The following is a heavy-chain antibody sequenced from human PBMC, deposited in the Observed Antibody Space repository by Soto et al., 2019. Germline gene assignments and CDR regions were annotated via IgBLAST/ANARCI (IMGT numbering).Heavy chain of an antibody. CDR3: ARETVDTAMVTGLDYYYYYGMDV. Sequence: PSETLSLTCTVSGGSISSGGYYWSWIRQHPGKGLEWIGYIYYSGSTYYNPSLKSRVTISVDTSKNQFSLKLSSVTAADTAVYYCARETVDTAMVTGLDYYYYYGMDVWGQGTTVTVSS. J-gene: IGHJ6*02. V-gene: IGHV4-31*03. CDR2: IYYSGST. CDR1: GGSISSGGYY. D-gene: IGHD5-18*01.